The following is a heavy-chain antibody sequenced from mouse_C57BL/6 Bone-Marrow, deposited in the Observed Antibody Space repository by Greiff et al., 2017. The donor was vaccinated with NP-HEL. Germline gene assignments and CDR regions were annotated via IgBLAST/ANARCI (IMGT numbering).Heavy chain of an antibody. CDR1: GYTFTDYN. CDR3: ARVPYYYGSDYYAMDY. V-gene: IGHV1-18*01. Sequence: EVQLQQSGPELVKPGASVKIPCKASGYTFTDYNMDWVKQSHGKSLEWIGDINPNNGGTIYNQKFKGKATLTVDKSSSTAYMELRSLTSEDTAVYYCARVPYYYGSDYYAMDYWGQGTSVTVSS. D-gene: IGHD1-1*01. CDR2: INPNNGGT. J-gene: IGHJ4*01.